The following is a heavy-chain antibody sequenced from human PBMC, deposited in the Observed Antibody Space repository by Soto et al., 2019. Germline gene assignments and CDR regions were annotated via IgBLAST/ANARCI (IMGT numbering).Heavy chain of an antibody. CDR2: ISGSGGST. J-gene: IGHJ4*02. D-gene: IGHD3-10*01. CDR3: ARLGGSGSYTVDY. V-gene: IGHV3-23*01. Sequence: GGSLRLSCASSGFTFSSYAMSWVRQAPGKGLEWVSAISGSGGSTYYADSVKGRFTISRDNSKNTLYLQMNSLRVEDTAVYYCARLGGSGSYTVDYWGQGTLVTVSS. CDR1: GFTFSSYA.